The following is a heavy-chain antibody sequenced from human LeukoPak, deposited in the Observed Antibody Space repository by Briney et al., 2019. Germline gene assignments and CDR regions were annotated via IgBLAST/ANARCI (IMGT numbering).Heavy chain of an antibody. CDR3: AKDLSVDAFYYFDT. D-gene: IGHD3-9*01. CDR1: GFTFSSYA. V-gene: IGHV3-30-3*01. CDR2: ISYDGSNK. J-gene: IGHJ4*02. Sequence: GGSLRLSCAASGFTFSSYAMSWVRQAPGKGLEWVAVISYDGSNKYYADSVKGRFIISRDTSTNTLYLQMSSLRAEDTAVYYCAKDLSVDAFYYFDTWGQGTLVTVSS.